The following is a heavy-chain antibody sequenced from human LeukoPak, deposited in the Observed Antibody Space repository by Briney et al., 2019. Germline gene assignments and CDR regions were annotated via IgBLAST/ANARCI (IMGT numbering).Heavy chain of an antibody. CDR1: GFTFSSYW. D-gene: IGHD6-13*01. CDR3: ARFIAAGTNDWFDL. J-gene: IGHJ5*02. CDR2: IKQDGSEK. V-gene: IGHV3-7*01. Sequence: GGSLRLSCAASGFTFSSYWMSWVRQAPGKGLERVANIKQDGSEKYYVDSVKGRFTISRDNAKNSLYLQMNSLRAEDTAVYYCARFIAAGTNDWFDLWGQGTLVTVSS.